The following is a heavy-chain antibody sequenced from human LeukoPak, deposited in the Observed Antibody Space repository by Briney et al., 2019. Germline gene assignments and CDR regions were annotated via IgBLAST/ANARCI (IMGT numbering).Heavy chain of an antibody. CDR3: ARGGIQVSGIDEFDY. D-gene: IGHD6-19*01. V-gene: IGHV3-13*05. J-gene: IGHJ4*02. CDR1: GFTFIDYD. CDR2: IGIRGDP. Sequence: GGSLRLSCAASGFTFIDYDMPWVRQVIGKGLEWVSAIGIRGDPHYSGSVKGRFTISRENAESSLYLQMNSLRAEDTAVYYCARGGIQVSGIDEFDYWGQGTLVTVSS.